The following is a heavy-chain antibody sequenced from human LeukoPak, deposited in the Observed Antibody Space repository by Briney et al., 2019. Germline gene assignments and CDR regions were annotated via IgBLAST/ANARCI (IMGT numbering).Heavy chain of an antibody. V-gene: IGHV4-59*01. CDR3: ARAEAAVLDY. J-gene: IGHJ4*02. CDR1: GGSISSYY. Sequence: SETLSLTCTVSGGSISSYYWSWIRQPPGKGLEWIGYIYCSGSTNYNPSLKSRVTISVDTSKNQFSLKLSSVTAADTAVYYCARAEAAVLDYWGQGTLVTVSS. D-gene: IGHD6-13*01. CDR2: IYCSGST.